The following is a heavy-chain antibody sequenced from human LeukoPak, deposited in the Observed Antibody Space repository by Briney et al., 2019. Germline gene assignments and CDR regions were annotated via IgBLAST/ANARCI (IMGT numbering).Heavy chain of an antibody. CDR3: ATSSGKAVAGGHYYMDV. CDR1: GDSISIINW. D-gene: IGHD6-19*01. J-gene: IGHJ6*03. Sequence: SGTLSLTCAVSGDSISIINWWTWVRQPPGKGLEWVGYISYSGVTNYNPSLKSRVTISVDTSKNQFSLKVSSVTAADTAVYYCATSSGKAVAGGHYYMDVWGKGTTVTVSS. V-gene: IGHV4-4*02. CDR2: ISYSGVT.